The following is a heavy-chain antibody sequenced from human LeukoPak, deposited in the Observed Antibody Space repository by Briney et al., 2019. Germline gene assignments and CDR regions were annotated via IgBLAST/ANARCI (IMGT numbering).Heavy chain of an antibody. V-gene: IGHV5-10-1*01. CDR3: ARLAPGYSFDV. J-gene: IGHJ3*01. Sequence: GESLKISCKASGYSFTSYWINWVRQMPGKGLEWMGRIDPSDSYTNYSPSFEGHVTISSDKSISTAYLQWGSLKASDTAIYYCARLAPGYSFDVWGQGTVVTVSS. D-gene: IGHD6-13*01. CDR2: IDPSDSYT. CDR1: GYSFTSYW.